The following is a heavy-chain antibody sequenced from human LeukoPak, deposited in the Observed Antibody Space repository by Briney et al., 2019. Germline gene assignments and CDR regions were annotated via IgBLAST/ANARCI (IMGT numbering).Heavy chain of an antibody. CDR3: ARDSTPTYYNGTYYFEY. D-gene: IGHD1-26*01. CDR2: INPSGGST. V-gene: IGHV1-46*01. CDR1: GYTFASYY. J-gene: IGHJ4*02. Sequence: ASVKVSCKASGYTFASYYMHWVRQAPGQGLELMGIINPSGGSTTYAQKFQGRVTMTRDTSTSTVYMELSSLRSEDTAVYYCARDSTPTYYNGTYYFEYWGQGTLVTVSS.